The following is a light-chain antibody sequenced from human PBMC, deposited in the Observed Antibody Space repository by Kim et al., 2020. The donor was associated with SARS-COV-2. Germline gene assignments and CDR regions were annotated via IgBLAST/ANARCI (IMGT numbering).Light chain of an antibody. CDR1: SSNIGNYY. V-gene: IGLV1-51*01. CDR2: DNH. J-gene: IGLJ2*01. CDR3: GAWDTSLSIVV. Sequence: GQKVTITRSGSSSNIGNYYVSWYQQLPGTAPRLLIYDNHERPSGIPDRFSGSKSGTTATLGITGLQTGDEADYYCGAWDTSLSIVVFGGGTQLTVL.